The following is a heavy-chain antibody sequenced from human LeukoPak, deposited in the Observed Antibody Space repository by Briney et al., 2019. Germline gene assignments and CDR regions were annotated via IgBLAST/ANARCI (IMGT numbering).Heavy chain of an antibody. CDR1: GFIFSNYE. D-gene: IGHD2-15*01. Sequence: QPGGSLRLSCVASGFIFSNYEMNWVRQAPGKGLEWVSYIRSSGSTMYYADSVQGRFTISRDNAKNSLYLQMNSLRAEDTGVYYCARGPRDPSGYCSRGTCSPTYEVWGHGTLVTVSS. CDR2: IRSSGSTM. V-gene: IGHV3-48*03. J-gene: IGHJ4*01. CDR3: ARGPRDPSGYCSRGTCSPTYEV.